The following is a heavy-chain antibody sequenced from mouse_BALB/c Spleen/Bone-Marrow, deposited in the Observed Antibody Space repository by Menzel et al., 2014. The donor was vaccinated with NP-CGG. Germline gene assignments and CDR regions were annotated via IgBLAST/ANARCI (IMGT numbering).Heavy chain of an antibody. CDR2: IYPSTGYT. Sequence: VQLQQSGAELAKPGASVKMSCKASGYTFTSYWMHWVKQRPGQGLEWIGYIYPSTGYTEYNQKFKDKVTLTADKSSSTAYMRLSSLTSEDSAVYYCARDDYAYWGQGTLVTVSA. V-gene: IGHV1-7*01. CDR3: ARDDYAY. J-gene: IGHJ3*01. CDR1: GYTFTSYW. D-gene: IGHD2-4*01.